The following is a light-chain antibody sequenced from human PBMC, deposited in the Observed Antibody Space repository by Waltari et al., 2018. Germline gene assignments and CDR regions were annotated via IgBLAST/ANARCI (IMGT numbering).Light chain of an antibody. J-gene: IGKJ1*01. Sequence: DIQMSQSPSSLSAAVGDRVTITCRASQGISSYLNWYQQKPGKAPKLLIKCANRMASGVPSRFGGSRSATEFTVTIISLQPEDFVTYFSQQGNSYPRTFVQGT. CDR3: QQGNSYPRT. CDR2: CAN. V-gene: IGKV1-17*01. CDR1: QGISSY.